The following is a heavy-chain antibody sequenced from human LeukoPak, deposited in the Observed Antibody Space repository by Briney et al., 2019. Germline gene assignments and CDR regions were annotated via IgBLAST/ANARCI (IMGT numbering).Heavy chain of an antibody. CDR1: GGSISSYY. J-gene: IGHJ4*02. D-gene: IGHD3-22*01. CDR3: AREVNYYDSSGFDY. CDR2: IYYSGST. V-gene: IGHV4-59*01. Sequence: PSETPSLTCTVSGGSISSYYWTWIRQPPGKGLEWIGYIYYSGSTNYNPSPKSRITISVDTSKNQFSLKLSSVTAADTAFYYCAREVNYYDSSGFDYWGQGTLVTVSS.